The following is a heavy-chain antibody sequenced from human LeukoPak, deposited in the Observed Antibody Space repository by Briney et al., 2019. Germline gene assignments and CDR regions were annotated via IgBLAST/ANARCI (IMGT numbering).Heavy chain of an antibody. D-gene: IGHD2-15*01. V-gene: IGHV3-7*01. CDR3: ARDQGVHCSGGSCTAFDI. J-gene: IGHJ3*02. Sequence: GSLRLSCTASGITFSTHWMSWVRQAPGKGLEWVANIKEDGSDNYYVDSVKGRFTISRDNAKNSLYLQMNSLRAEDTAVYYCARDQGVHCSGGSCTAFDIWGQGTMATVSS. CDR1: GITFSTHW. CDR2: IKEDGSDN.